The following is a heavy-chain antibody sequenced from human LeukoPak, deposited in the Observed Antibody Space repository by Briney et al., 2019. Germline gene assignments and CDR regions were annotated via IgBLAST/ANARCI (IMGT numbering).Heavy chain of an antibody. CDR2: IIPIFGTA. CDR3: ATVDTTMVPFYY. Sequence: SVKVSCKASGGTFSSYAISWVRQAPGQGLEWMGGIIPIFGTANYAQKFQGRVTITADESTSTAYMELSSLRSEDTAVYYCATVDTTMVPFYYWGQGTLVTVSS. CDR1: GGTFSSYA. J-gene: IGHJ4*02. D-gene: IGHD5-18*01. V-gene: IGHV1-69*13.